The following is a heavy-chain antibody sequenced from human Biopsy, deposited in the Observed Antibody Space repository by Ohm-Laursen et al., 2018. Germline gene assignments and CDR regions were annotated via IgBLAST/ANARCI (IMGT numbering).Heavy chain of an antibody. D-gene: IGHD2-15*01. CDR3: VSFLKDLNMAV. CDR1: GFTFNAYW. CDR2: IKSVGSWT. Sequence: SLRLSCAASGFTFNAYWMYWVRQVPRKGLVWVSHIKSVGSWTNYADSVKGRFTISRDNAKNTLYLQMNSLRAEDTAVYYCVSFLKDLNMAVWGQGTTVTVSS. V-gene: IGHV3-74*01. J-gene: IGHJ6*02.